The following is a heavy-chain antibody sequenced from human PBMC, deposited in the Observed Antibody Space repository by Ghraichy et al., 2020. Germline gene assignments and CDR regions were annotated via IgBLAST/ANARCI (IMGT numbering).Heavy chain of an antibody. CDR2: ITTSKGNT. CDR3: AGGRNYLDP. J-gene: IGHJ5*02. Sequence: ASVKVSCKTSGYSFTNYGITWVRQAPGQGLEWMGWITTSKGNTHSAQKLQGRVTMTTDTSTGTVYMELRSLTYDDTAVYYCAGGRNYLDPWGKGTLVIVSA. D-gene: IGHD4-11*01. V-gene: IGHV1-18*01. CDR1: GYSFTNYG.